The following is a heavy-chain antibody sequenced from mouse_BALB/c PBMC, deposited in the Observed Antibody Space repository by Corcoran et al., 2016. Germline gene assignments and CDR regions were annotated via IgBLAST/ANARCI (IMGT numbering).Heavy chain of an antibody. CDR2: ISCYNGAT. D-gene: IGHD2-4*01. Sequence: LVKTGASVKISCKASGYSFTGYYMHWVKQSHGKSLEWIGYISCYNGATSYNQKFKGKATFTVDTTSSTAYMQFNSLTSEDSAVYYCARRDYDYWYFDVWGAGTTVTVSS. J-gene: IGHJ1*01. V-gene: IGHV1S34*01. CDR3: ARRDYDYWYFDV. CDR1: GYSFTGYY.